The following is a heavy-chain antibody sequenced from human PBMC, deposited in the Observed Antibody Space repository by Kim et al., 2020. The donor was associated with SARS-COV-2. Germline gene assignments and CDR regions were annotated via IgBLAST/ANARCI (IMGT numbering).Heavy chain of an antibody. D-gene: IGHD6-19*01. CDR2: IYNSEKT. Sequence: SETLSLTCSVSGGSLSSAYWSWLRQPPGQGLEWIAYIYNSEKTNYNPSLKSRVTISIDASKNQFSLKLTSVTAADTAVYYCARVAGWYGDWGQGILVTVSS. J-gene: IGHJ4*02. CDR3: ARVAGWYGD. V-gene: IGHV4-59*03. CDR1: GGSLSSAY.